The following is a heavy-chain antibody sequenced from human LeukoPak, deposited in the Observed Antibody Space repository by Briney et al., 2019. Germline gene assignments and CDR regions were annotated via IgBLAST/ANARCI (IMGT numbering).Heavy chain of an antibody. CDR1: GGSISSYY. CDR2: IHYSGST. CDR3: ARVGGYCSSTSCYGDI. V-gene: IGHV4-59*01. J-gene: IGHJ3*02. D-gene: IGHD2-2*01. Sequence: SETLSLTCTVSGGSISSYYWTWIRQPPGKGLEWIGYIHYSGSTNYNPSLKSRVTISVDTSKNQFSLKLSSVTAADTAVYYCARVGGYCSSTSCYGDIWGQGTMVTVSS.